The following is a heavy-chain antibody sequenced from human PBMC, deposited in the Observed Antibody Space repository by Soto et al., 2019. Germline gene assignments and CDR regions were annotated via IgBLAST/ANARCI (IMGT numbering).Heavy chain of an antibody. D-gene: IGHD1-26*01. Sequence: QVQLVQSGAEVKKPGSSVKVYCKASGGTFGSYAITWVRRAPGQGLEWLGGIIPILNSPAYAQKFKARVVITADEITKPAYMELNSLRFDDTAVYYCAREAPYVTSATCPKFYDMDVWGQGTTVTVAS. CDR1: GGTFGSYA. V-gene: IGHV1-69*01. J-gene: IGHJ6*02. CDR3: AREAPYVTSATCPKFYDMDV. CDR2: IIPILNSP.